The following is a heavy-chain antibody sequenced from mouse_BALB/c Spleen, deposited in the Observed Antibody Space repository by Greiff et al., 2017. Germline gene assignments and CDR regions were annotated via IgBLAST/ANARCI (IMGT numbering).Heavy chain of an antibody. CDR2: IDPANGNT. V-gene: IGHV14-3*02. J-gene: IGHJ4*01. D-gene: IGHD1-1*01. Sequence: VQLQQSGAELVKPGASVKLSCTASGFNIKDTYMHWVKQRPEQGLEWIGRIDPANGNTKYDPKFQGKATITADTSSNTAYLQLSSLTSEDTAVYYCARTVVATPYAMDYWGQGTSVTVSS. CDR3: ARTVVATPYAMDY. CDR1: GFNIKDTY.